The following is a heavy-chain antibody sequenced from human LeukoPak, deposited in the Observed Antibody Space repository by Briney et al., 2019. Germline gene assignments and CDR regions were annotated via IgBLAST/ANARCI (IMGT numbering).Heavy chain of an antibody. V-gene: IGHV3-7*01. J-gene: IGHJ4*02. CDR1: GFPFSIYW. CDR3: ARDRVGGSYNY. CDR2: IKEDGSEK. Sequence: GGSLRLSCAASGFPFSIYWMSWVRQAPGKGLEWVANIKEDGSEKHYVDSVKGRFTISRDNAKNSVYLQMNSLRAEDTAVYYCARDRVGGSYNYWGQGTLVTVSS. D-gene: IGHD1-26*01.